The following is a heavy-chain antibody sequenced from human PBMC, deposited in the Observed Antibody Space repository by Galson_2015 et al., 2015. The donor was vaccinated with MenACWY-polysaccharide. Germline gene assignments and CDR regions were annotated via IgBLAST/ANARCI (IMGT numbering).Heavy chain of an antibody. D-gene: IGHD2-21*01. CDR1: GGSVTSVTYS. Sequence: LSLTCTVSGGSVTSVTYSWAWLRQPPGEGLEWIGFIYYTGRTNYNPSLKSRVTISLDTSKNQFSLRLSSVTAADTAVYYCASEVILVRSFGWFDPCVQGSLVTVSS. V-gene: IGHV4-61*01. CDR3: ASEVILVRSFGWFDP. CDR2: IYYTGRT. J-gene: IGHJ5*02.